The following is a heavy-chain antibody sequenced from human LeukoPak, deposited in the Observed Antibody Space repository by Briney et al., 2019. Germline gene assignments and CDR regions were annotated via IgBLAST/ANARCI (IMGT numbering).Heavy chain of an antibody. Sequence: PGGSLRLSCAASGFTFSDYYMSWIRQAPGKGLEWVSYISSSSSYTNYADSVKGRFTISRDNAKNSLYLQMNSLRAEDTAVYYCASYTYYYGSGSYYLGYWGQGTLVTVSS. CDR3: ASYTYYYGSGSYYLGY. CDR2: ISSSSSYT. CDR1: GFTFSDYY. V-gene: IGHV3-11*06. D-gene: IGHD3-10*01. J-gene: IGHJ4*02.